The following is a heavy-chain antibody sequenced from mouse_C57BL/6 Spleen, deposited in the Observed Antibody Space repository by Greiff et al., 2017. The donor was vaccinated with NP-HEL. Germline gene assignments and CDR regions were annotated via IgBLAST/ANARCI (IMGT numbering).Heavy chain of an antibody. Sequence: QVQLQQSGAELVMPGASVKLSCKASGYTFTSYWMHWVKQRPGPGLEWIGEIDPSDSYTNYNQKFKGKSTLTVDKSSSTAYMQLSSLTSEDSAVYYCAREAARAMDYWGQGTSVTVSS. CDR1: GYTFTSYW. CDR3: AREAARAMDY. V-gene: IGHV1-69*01. J-gene: IGHJ4*01. CDR2: IDPSDSYT.